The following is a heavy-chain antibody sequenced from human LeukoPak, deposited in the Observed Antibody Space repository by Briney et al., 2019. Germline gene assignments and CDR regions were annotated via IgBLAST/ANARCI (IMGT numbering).Heavy chain of an antibody. Sequence: SETLSLTCTVSGGSISGYYWSWIRQPPGKGLEWIGYIYYSGSTNYNPSLKSRVTISVDTSKNQFSLKLSSVTAADTAVYYCAGTYYDSSGYVGYWGQGTLVTVSS. D-gene: IGHD3-22*01. CDR1: GGSISGYY. V-gene: IGHV4-59*01. CDR2: IYYSGST. CDR3: AGTYYDSSGYVGY. J-gene: IGHJ4*02.